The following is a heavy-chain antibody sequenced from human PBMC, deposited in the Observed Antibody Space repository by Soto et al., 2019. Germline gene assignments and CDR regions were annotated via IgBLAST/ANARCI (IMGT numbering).Heavy chain of an antibody. Sequence: QVQLVESGGGVVQPGRSLRLSCVASGFTFSSYAMHWVRQAPGKGLGWVAIMSYDGNNQYYAGSVKGRFTISRDNFKNTLYLQMNSLRAEDTAVYYCAKALGELSPESFDYWGQGILVTVSS. J-gene: IGHJ4*02. D-gene: IGHD3-16*02. CDR3: AKALGELSPESFDY. CDR2: MSYDGNNQ. V-gene: IGHV3-30*18. CDR1: GFTFSSYA.